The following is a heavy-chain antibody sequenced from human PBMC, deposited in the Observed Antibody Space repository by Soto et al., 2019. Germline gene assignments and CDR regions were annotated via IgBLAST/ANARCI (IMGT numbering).Heavy chain of an antibody. CDR3: ARGQLLPEY. J-gene: IGHJ4*02. V-gene: IGHV4-28*03. D-gene: IGHD2-15*01. CDR1: GYSISSSNW. CDR2: IYYSGST. Sequence: QVQLQESGPGLVKPSDTLSLTCAVSGYSISSSNWWGWIRQPPGKGLEWIGYIYYSGSTYYNPSLKGRVTMSVDPSNDRFSLTLSSVSAVGTAVYYCARGQLLPEYWGQGTLVTVSS.